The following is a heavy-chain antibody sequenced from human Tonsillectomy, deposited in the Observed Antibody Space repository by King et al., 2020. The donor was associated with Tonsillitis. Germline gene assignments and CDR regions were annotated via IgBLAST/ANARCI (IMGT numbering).Heavy chain of an antibody. J-gene: IGHJ4*02. V-gene: IGHV3-30*18. CDR2: ISYDGSNK. D-gene: IGHD1-26*01. Sequence: VQLVESGGGVVQPGRSLRLSCAASGFTFSSSGMHWVRQAPGKGLEWVAVISYDGSNKYYADSVKGRFTISRDNSKNTLYLQMNSLRSEDTAVYSCAKGKHSGSYYMGDYWGQGTLVTVSS. CDR3: AKGKHSGSYYMGDY. CDR1: GFTFSSSG.